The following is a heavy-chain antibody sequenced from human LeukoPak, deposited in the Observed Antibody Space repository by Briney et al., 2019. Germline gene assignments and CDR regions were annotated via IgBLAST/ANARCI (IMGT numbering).Heavy chain of an antibody. CDR2: ISYTGST. Sequence: SETLSLTCTVSGGSISGYYWSWIRQPPGKGLEWIGYISYTGSTDYNPSLKSRVTISVDMSKNQFSLKVSSVTAADTAVYYCARGSVYFDSWGQGTLVTVSS. CDR3: ARGSVYFDS. V-gene: IGHV4-59*01. J-gene: IGHJ4*02. CDR1: GGSISGYY.